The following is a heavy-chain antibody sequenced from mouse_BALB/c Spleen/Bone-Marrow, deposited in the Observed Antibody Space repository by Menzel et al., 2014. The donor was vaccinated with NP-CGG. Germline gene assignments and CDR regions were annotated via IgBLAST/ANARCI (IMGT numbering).Heavy chain of an antibody. V-gene: IGHV7-3*02. CDR2: IRNKANGYTT. J-gene: IGHJ3*01. Sequence: EVQGVESGGGLVQSGGSLRLSCAPSGFTFTDYYMSWVRQPPGKALEWLGFIRNKANGYTTEYSASVKGRFTISRDNSQSILYLQMNTLRAEDSATYYCARDYGNYVRFAYWGQGTLVTVS. CDR3: ARDYGNYVRFAY. CDR1: GFTFTDYY. D-gene: IGHD2-1*01.